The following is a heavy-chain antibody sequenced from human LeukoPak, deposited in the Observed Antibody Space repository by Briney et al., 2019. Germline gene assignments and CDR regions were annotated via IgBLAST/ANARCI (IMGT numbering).Heavy chain of an antibody. D-gene: IGHD6-13*01. CDR1: GGSISSGSYY. V-gene: IGHV4-61*02. J-gene: IGHJ6*03. CDR2: IYTSGST. Sequence: SETLSLTCTVSGGSISSGSYYWSWIRQPAGKGLEWIGRIYTSGSTNYNPSLKSRVTMSVDTSKHQFSLKLSSVTAADTAVYYCARDLGIAAAGNPVYYYYYYYMGVWGKGTTVTISS. CDR3: ARDLGIAAAGNPVYYYYYYYMGV.